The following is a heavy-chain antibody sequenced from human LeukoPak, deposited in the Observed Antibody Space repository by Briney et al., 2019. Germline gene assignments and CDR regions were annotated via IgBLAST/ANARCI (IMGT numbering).Heavy chain of an antibody. D-gene: IGHD3-3*01. CDR1: GFTFSSYW. CDR3: ARSSYDFWSGYPYYFDY. V-gene: IGHV3-74*01. Sequence: GGSLRLSCEVSGFTFSSYWIHWVRQAPGKGLVWVSRFSDDEGRTVYADSVKGRFTISRDNAKNTLYLQMNSLRAEDTAVYYCARSSYDFWSGYPYYFDYWGQGTLVTVSS. CDR2: FSDDEGRT. J-gene: IGHJ4*02.